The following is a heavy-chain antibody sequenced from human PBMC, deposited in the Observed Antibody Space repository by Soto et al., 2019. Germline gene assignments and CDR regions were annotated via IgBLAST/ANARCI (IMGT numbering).Heavy chain of an antibody. Sequence: EVQLVESGGGLVQPGRSLRLSCAASGFTFDDYAMHWVRQAPGKGLEWVSGISWNSCSIGYADSVKGRFTISRDNAKNSLYLQMNSLRAEVTVLYDCAKDMAPNGEQWLVHYFDYWGQGTLVSVCS. D-gene: IGHD6-19*01. CDR1: GFTFDDYA. V-gene: IGHV3-9*01. CDR3: AKDMAPNGEQWLVHYFDY. CDR2: ISWNSCSI. J-gene: IGHJ4*02.